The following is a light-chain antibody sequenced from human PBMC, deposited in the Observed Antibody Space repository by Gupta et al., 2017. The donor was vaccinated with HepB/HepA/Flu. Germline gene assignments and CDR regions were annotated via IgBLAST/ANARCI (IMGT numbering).Light chain of an antibody. J-gene: IGLJ3*02. CDR3: CSYTSSSTLV. V-gene: IGLV2-14*03. Sequence: QSALTQAASVSGSPGQSITIPCTGTSSDIGAYNYVSWYQQHPDKAPKLMIYDVSSRPSGVSNRFSGSKSGNTASLIISGLQAEDEADYYCCSYTSSSTLVFGGGTKLTVL. CDR2: DVS. CDR1: SSDIGAYNY.